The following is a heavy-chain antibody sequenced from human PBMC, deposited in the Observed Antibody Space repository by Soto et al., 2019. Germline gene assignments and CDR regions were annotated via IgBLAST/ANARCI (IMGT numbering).Heavy chain of an antibody. CDR2: IYSGGST. CDR1: GFTFSSYS. CDR3: ARAGYSYGTGAFDI. J-gene: IGHJ4*02. V-gene: IGHV3-66*01. D-gene: IGHD5-18*01. Sequence: PGGSLRLSCAASGFTFSSYSMSWVRQAPGKGLEWVSVIYSGGSTYYADSVKGRFTISRDNSKNTLYLQMNSLRAEDTAVYYCARAGYSYGTGAFDIWGQGALVTVSS.